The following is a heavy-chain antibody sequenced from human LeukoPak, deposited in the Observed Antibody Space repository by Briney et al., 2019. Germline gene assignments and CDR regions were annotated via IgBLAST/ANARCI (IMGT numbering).Heavy chain of an antibody. V-gene: IGHV1-69*13. CDR3: ARGGYYDRALVLRRPMDV. J-gene: IGHJ6*02. CDR2: IIPISGTA. Sequence: ASVKVSCKASGGTFSSYAISWVRQAPGQGLEWMGGIIPISGTANYAQKFQGRVTITADESTSTAYMELSSLRSEDTAVYYCARGGYYDRALVLRRPMDVWGQGTTVTVSS. D-gene: IGHD3-22*01. CDR1: GGTFSSYA.